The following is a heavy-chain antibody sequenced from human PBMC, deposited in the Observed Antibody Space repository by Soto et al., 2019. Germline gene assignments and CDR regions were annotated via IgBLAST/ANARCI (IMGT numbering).Heavy chain of an antibody. CDR3: ARAGMTTVTPTDY. J-gene: IGHJ4*02. CDR2: INPSGGST. Sequence: GASVKVSCKASGYTFSSYYMHWVRQAPGQGLEWMGMINPSGGSTSYAQKFQGRVTMTRDTSTSTVYMELSSLRSEDTAVYYCARAGMTTVTPTDYWGQGTLVTVSS. CDR1: GYTFSSYY. V-gene: IGHV1-46*01. D-gene: IGHD4-17*01.